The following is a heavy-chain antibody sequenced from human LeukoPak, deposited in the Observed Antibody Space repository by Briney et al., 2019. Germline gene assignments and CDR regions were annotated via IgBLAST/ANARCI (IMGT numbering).Heavy chain of an antibody. CDR2: INPSGGST. CDR1: GNTLTELS. V-gene: IGHV1-46*01. J-gene: IGHJ5*02. CDR3: ARTQQLVLRSPLDP. D-gene: IGHD6-13*01. Sequence: GASLRVSSTVSGNTLTELSMHWGRQAPGQGLERMGIINPSGGSTSYAQKFQGRVTMTRDMSTTTVYMELNSLRSEDTAVYYWARTQQLVLRSPLDPWGQGTLVAVSS.